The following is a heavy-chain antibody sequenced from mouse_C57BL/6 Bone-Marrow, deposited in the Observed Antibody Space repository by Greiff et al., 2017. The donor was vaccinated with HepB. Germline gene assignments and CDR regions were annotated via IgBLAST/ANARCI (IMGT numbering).Heavy chain of an antibody. D-gene: IGHD2-2*01. Sequence: EVQLVESGGDLVKPGGSLKLSCAASGFTFSSYGMSWVRQTPDKRLEWVATISSGGSYTYYPDSVKGRFTISRDNAKNTLYLQMSSLKSEDTAMYDSARNAIYYGYDWGQGTTLTVSS. CDR3: ARNAIYYGYD. CDR2: ISSGGSYT. V-gene: IGHV5-6*01. J-gene: IGHJ2*01. CDR1: GFTFSSYG.